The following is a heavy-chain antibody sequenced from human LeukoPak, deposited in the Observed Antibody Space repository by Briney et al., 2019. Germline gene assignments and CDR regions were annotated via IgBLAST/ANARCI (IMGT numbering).Heavy chain of an antibody. D-gene: IGHD5-24*01. Sequence: PGGSLRLSCAASRFSFNSYWMHWVRQAPGMGLVWVSRINSDGSSTSYADSVKGRFTISRDNAENTLYLQMNNLRAEDTAVYYCVRGRYYFDYWGQGTLVTVSS. V-gene: IGHV3-74*01. CDR1: RFSFNSYW. CDR3: VRGRYYFDY. J-gene: IGHJ4*02. CDR2: INSDGSST.